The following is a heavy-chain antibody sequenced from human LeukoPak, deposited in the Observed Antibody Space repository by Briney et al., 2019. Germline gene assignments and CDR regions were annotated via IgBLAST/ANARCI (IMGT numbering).Heavy chain of an antibody. D-gene: IGHD4-11*01. J-gene: IGHJ4*02. CDR1: GGSISSYY. Sequence: SETLSLTCTVSGGSISSYYWSWIRQPPGKGLEWIGYFSYSGSTNYNPSLKSRVTISIDTSKNQFSLKLSSVTAADTAVYYCARWKYSNFDYWGQGTLVTVSS. CDR3: ARWKYSNFDY. V-gene: IGHV4-59*01. CDR2: FSYSGST.